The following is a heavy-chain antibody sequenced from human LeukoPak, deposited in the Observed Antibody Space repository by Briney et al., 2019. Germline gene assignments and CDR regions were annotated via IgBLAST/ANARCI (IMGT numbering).Heavy chain of an antibody. V-gene: IGHV4-34*01. CDR2: INHSGHT. D-gene: IGHD5-18*01. CDR3: ARVGYSFSINDWSRIGLGAYPTKYYYYMDV. Sequence: PSDTLSLTRAVYIRSFSDYSGSGIRRPPGKGREGFGEINHSGHTKHNPSFMSRVIMSVDTSKNQFSLKVRSVTAADTDVYYCARVGYSFSINDWSRIGLGAYPTKYYYYMDVWGKGTTVTVSS. J-gene: IGHJ6*03. CDR1: IRSFSDYS.